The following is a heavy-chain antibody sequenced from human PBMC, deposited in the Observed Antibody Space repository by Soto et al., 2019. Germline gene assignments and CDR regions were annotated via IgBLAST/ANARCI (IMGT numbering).Heavy chain of an antibody. Sequence: GGSLRLSCAASGFTFSSYAMILVRPAPGKGLEWVSAISGSGGSTYYADSVKGRFTISRDNSKNTLYLQMNSLRAEDTAVYYCAKVQTYYYDSSGYYVDYWGQGTLVTVSS. CDR2: ISGSGGST. D-gene: IGHD3-22*01. CDR1: GFTFSSYA. CDR3: AKVQTYYYDSSGYYVDY. V-gene: IGHV3-23*01. J-gene: IGHJ4*02.